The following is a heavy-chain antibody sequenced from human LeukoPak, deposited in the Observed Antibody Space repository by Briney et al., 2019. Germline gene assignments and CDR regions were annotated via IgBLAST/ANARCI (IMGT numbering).Heavy chain of an antibody. Sequence: PSETLSLTCTVSGGSINSYYWSWIRQPPGKGLEWIGYIYYSGSTNYNPSLKSRVTISVDTSKNQFTLKLSSVTAADTAAYYCARGRYGWLPFDYWGQGTLVTVSS. CDR3: ARGRYGWLPFDY. J-gene: IGHJ4*02. CDR1: GGSINSYY. V-gene: IGHV4-59*01. CDR2: IYYSGST. D-gene: IGHD3-16*01.